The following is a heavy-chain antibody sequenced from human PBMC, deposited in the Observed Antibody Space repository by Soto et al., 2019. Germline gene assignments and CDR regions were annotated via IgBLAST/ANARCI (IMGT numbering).Heavy chain of an antibody. D-gene: IGHD4-17*01. CDR3: AKDTVDGDSPGESAGAFDI. CDR1: GFTFADYA. V-gene: IGHV3-9*01. Sequence: EVQLVESGGGLVQPGRCLRLSCAASGFTFADYAMHGVRRAPGKGLEWGSGISWNSGSIGYADCVKGRFTISRDNAKNSLYMQKNSLRPEDTALYYCAKDTVDGDSPGESAGAFDICGQGTMVTVSS. CDR2: ISWNSGSI. J-gene: IGHJ3*02.